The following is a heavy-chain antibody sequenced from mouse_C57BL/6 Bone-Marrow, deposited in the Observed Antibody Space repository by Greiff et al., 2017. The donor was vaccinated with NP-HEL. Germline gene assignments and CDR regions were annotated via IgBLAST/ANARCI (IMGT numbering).Heavy chain of an antibody. CDR2: FHPYNDDT. V-gene: IGHV1-47*01. D-gene: IGHD2-1*01. Sequence: VQLHQSGAELVKPGASVKMSCKASGYTFTTYPIEWMKQNHGKSLEWIGNFHPYNDDTKYNEKFKGKATLTVEKSSSTVYLELSRLTSDDSAVYYCARGNYGNFGWYFDVWGTGTTVTVSS. J-gene: IGHJ1*03. CDR3: ARGNYGNFGWYFDV. CDR1: GYTFTTYP.